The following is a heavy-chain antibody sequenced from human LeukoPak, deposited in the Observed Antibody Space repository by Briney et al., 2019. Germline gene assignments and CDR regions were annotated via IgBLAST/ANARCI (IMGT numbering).Heavy chain of an antibody. V-gene: IGHV4-34*01. Sequence: SGTLSLTCTVSGGSISSYYWSWIRQPAGKGLEWIGEMNHSGSTNYNPSLKSRVTISVDTSKNQFSLKLSSVTAADTAVYYCARRLGRKFGERFYYYHYMDVWGKGTTVTISS. CDR1: GGSISSYY. CDR3: ARRLGRKFGERFYYYHYMDV. D-gene: IGHD3-10*01. CDR2: MNHSGST. J-gene: IGHJ6*03.